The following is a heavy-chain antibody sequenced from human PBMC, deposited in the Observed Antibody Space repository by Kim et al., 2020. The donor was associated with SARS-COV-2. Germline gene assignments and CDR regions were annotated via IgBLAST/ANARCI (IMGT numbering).Heavy chain of an antibody. J-gene: IGHJ6*02. CDR3: ARARVRNGDYVRYYYYGMDV. Sequence: RVTISVDTSKNQFSLKLSSVTAADTAVYYCARARVRNGDYVRYYYYGMDVWGQGTTVTVSS. V-gene: IGHV4-31*02. D-gene: IGHD4-17*01.